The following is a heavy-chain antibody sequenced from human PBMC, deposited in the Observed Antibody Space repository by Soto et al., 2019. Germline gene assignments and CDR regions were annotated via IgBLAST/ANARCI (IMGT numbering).Heavy chain of an antibody. V-gene: IGHV3-23*01. J-gene: IGHJ4*02. CDR1: GFPFNDYA. CDR3: AKVRNQLAYLDS. CDR2: ISGSGGTT. Sequence: EVQLLESGGDLVQPGGSLRLSCAASGFPFNDYAMSWVRQAPGKGLEWVSSISGSGGTTYYADSVKGRLTVSRDNSKNTLYLQMNSLRAEDTAVYYCAKVRNQLAYLDSWGQGTLVTVSS. D-gene: IGHD2-2*01.